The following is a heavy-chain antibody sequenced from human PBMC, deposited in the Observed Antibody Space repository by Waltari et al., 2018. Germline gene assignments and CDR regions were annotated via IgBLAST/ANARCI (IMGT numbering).Heavy chain of an antibody. J-gene: IGHJ6*02. CDR3: ARGAEQGYYYGMDV. V-gene: IGHV4-4*07. Sequence: QVQLQESGPGLVKPSETLSLTCTVSGGSISRYYWSWIRPPAGKGLEWIGRIYTSGSTNYNPSLKSRVTMSLDTSKNQFSLKLSSVTAADTAVYYCARGAEQGYYYGMDVWGQGTTVTVSS. CDR1: GGSISRYY. CDR2: IYTSGST. D-gene: IGHD1-26*01.